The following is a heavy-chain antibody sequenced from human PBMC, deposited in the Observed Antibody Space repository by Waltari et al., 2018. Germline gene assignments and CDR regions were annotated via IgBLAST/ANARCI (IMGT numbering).Heavy chain of an antibody. CDR1: GYTLTELS. J-gene: IGHJ2*01. CDR2: FDPEEAEK. Sequence: QVQLVQSGAEVKKPGASVKVSCKVSGYTLTELSMHWVRQAPGKGLAWMGGFDPEEAEKSSEQKCQGRVTMTEDTSTDTGYRELSSLRSEDTAVYYCATSPRDSGSLGYFDLWGRGTLVTVSS. D-gene: IGHD1-26*01. V-gene: IGHV1-24*01. CDR3: ATSPRDSGSLGYFDL.